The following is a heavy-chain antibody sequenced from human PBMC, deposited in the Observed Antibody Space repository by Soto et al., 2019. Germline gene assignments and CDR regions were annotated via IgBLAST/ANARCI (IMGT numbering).Heavy chain of an antibody. D-gene: IGHD4-17*01. V-gene: IGHV3-23*01. J-gene: IGHJ4*02. Sequence: PGGSVRLSCASSGFTFSNYAMSLVRQAPGKGLEWVSGISESGGGADNADTVKGRFTISRDNGRITLYREMNSLRAEATAVYYCAKDLSYGGKRPYYFDYRGQRTLVTVSS. CDR1: GFTFSNYA. CDR2: ISESGGGA. CDR3: AKDLSYGGKRPYYFDY.